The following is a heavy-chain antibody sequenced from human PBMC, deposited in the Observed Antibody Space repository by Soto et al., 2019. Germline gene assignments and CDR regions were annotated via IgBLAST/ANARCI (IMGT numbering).Heavy chain of an antibody. V-gene: IGHV3-23*01. J-gene: IGHJ4*02. D-gene: IGHD3-22*01. CDR1: GFTFSSYA. CDR3: AKDIHDSSGYPNNY. Sequence: GGSLRLSCAASGFTFSSYAMSWVRQAPGKGLEWVSAISGSGGSTYYADSVKGRFTISRDNSKNTLYLQMNSLRAEDTAVYYCAKDIHDSSGYPNNYWGQGTLVTVSS. CDR2: ISGSGGST.